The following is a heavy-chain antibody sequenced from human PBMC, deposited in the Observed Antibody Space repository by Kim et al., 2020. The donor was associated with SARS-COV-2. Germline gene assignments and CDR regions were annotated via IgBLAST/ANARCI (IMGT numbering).Heavy chain of an antibody. D-gene: IGHD3-10*01. CDR1: DFISSDYG. CDR2: IGSDGGAS. CDR3: ARGTSHAFEG. V-gene: IGHV3-74*01. J-gene: IGHJ4*02. Sequence: GGSLRLSCAASDFISSDYGLNWVRQAPGRGLVWISRIGSDGGASSYADSVKGRFTISRDSAKNTLYLQMNSLRVEDTGVYYCARGTSHAFEGWGQGSLVTVSS.